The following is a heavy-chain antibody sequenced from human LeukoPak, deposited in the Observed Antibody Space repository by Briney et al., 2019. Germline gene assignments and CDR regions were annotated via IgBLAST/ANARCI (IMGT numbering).Heavy chain of an antibody. V-gene: IGHV3-48*04. D-gene: IGHD6-19*01. CDR2: ISSSSSTK. CDR3: ARTWNSGGWYVTFDY. Sequence: GGSLRLSCAASGFTFSSYWMSWVRQAPGKGLEWVSYISSSSSTKYYADSVKGRFTVSRDNAENSQYLQLNSLGAEDTAVYYCARTWNSGGWYVTFDYWGQGTLVTVSS. J-gene: IGHJ4*02. CDR1: GFTFSSYW.